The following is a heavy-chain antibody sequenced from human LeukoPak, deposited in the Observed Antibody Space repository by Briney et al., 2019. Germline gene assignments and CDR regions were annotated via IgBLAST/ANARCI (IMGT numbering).Heavy chain of an antibody. Sequence: SETLSLTCTVSDDSITMYYWTWIRQPPGKGLEWIGEIYHSGSTNYNPSLKSRVTISVDKSKNQFSLKLSSVTAADTAVYYCARAERDSSGWYSGVFDYWGQGTLVTVSS. D-gene: IGHD6-19*01. J-gene: IGHJ4*02. CDR2: IYHSGST. CDR1: DDSITMYY. CDR3: ARAERDSSGWYSGVFDY. V-gene: IGHV4-59*12.